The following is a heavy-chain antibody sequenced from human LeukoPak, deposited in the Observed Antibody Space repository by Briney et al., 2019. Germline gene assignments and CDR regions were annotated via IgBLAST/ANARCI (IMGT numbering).Heavy chain of an antibody. D-gene: IGHD3-10*01. CDR1: GGTFRSYT. V-gene: IGHV1-69*02. CDR2: IIPILDMT. Sequence: SVKVSCKASGGTFRSYTIIWVRQVPGQGLEWMGRIIPILDMTHYARKFQDRVTITADKSTSTAYMELSSLESEDTAIYYCARSHYGSVNYTLSAPTPWFDPWGQGTLVTVSS. J-gene: IGHJ5*02. CDR3: ARSHYGSVNYTLSAPTPWFDP.